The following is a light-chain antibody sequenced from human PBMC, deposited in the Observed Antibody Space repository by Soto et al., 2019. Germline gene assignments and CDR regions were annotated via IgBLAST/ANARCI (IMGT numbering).Light chain of an antibody. CDR2: DAS. V-gene: IGKV3-11*01. CDR3: QHRSKWLGT. J-gene: IGKJ3*01. Sequence: EIVLTQSPATLSLSPGERATLSCRASQSVGRFLAWYQQKSGQTPRLLIYDASNRATGIPARFSGSGSGTDFTLTISRLEPEDFAVYYCQHRSKWLGTFGPGTKVDIK. CDR1: QSVGRF.